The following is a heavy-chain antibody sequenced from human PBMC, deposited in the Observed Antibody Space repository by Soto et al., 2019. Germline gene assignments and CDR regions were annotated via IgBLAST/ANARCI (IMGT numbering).Heavy chain of an antibody. CDR3: AKGSGYSYGYRGSFFDY. Sequence: EVQLVESGGGLVQPGRSLRLSCAASGFTFDDYAMHWVRQAPGKGLEWVSGISWNSGSIGYADSVKGRFTISRDNAKNSLYLQMNSLRAEDTALYYCAKGSGYSYGYRGSFFDYWGQGTLVTVSS. J-gene: IGHJ4*02. CDR1: GFTFDDYA. D-gene: IGHD5-18*01. V-gene: IGHV3-9*01. CDR2: ISWNSGSI.